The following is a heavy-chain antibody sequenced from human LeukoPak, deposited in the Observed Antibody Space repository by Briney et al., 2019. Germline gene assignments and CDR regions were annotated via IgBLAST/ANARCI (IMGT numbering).Heavy chain of an antibody. CDR3: ARLGYCSSTSCPNNWFDP. V-gene: IGHV4-30-2*01. CDR1: GGSISSGGYS. J-gene: IGHJ5*02. D-gene: IGHD2-2*01. CDR2: IYHSGST. Sequence: SETLSLTCAVSGGSISSGGYSWSWIRQPPGKGLEWIGYIYHSGSTYYNPSLKSRVTISVDRSKNQFSLKLSSVTAADTAVYYCARLGYCSSTSCPNNWFDPWGQGTLVTVSS.